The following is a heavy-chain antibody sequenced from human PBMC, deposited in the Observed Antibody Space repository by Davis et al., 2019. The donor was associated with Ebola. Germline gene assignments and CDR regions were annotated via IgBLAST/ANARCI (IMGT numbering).Heavy chain of an antibody. CDR1: EFSFRSYW. CDR3: ARGRDYALDI. D-gene: IGHD2-21*02. V-gene: IGHV3-48*02. CDR2: ISGGTGAM. J-gene: IGHJ3*02. Sequence: GESLKISCVDSEFSFRSYWFHWVRQAPGQGLEWISHISGGTGAMEYADSVQGRFTISRDNAKNSLYLQMNSLRDDDTAVYYCARGRDYALDIWGQGTMVTVSS.